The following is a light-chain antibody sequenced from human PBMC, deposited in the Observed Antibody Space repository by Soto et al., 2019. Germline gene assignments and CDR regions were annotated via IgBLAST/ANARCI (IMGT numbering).Light chain of an antibody. V-gene: IGKV1-12*02. CDR2: AAS. CDR3: HQANIFRS. CDR1: QDIGGW. Sequence: DIQMTQSPSFVSASVGDRVTITCRASQDIGGWLAWYQHKPGKAPKLLIYAASSLQSGVPSRFSGSGSGTVFTLTIGRLQPEDFATYYCHQANIFRSFGGGTKIEVK. J-gene: IGKJ4*01.